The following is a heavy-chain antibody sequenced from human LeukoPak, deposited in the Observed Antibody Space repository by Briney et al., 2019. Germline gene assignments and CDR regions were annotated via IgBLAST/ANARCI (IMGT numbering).Heavy chain of an antibody. CDR3: ARARVLLWFGELSYYFDY. CDR2: INSDGSST. D-gene: IGHD3-10*01. V-gene: IGHV3-74*01. Sequence: GESLRLSCAASGFTFSSYWAHWVRQAPGKGLVWVSRINSDGSSTSYADSVKGRFTISRDNAKNTLYLQMNSLRAEDTAVYYCARARVLLWFGELSYYFDYWSQGTLVTVSS. J-gene: IGHJ4*02. CDR1: GFTFSSYW.